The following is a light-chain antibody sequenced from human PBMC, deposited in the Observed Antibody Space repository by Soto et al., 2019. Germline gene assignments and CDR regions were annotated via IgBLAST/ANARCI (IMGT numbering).Light chain of an antibody. Sequence: DLQMTQSPSALSASVGDRVTINCQASQDISNYLNWYQQKPGKAPKLLIYDASNLETGVPSRFSGSGSGTDFTFTISSLQPEDIATYYCQHYDNLPFTFGPGTKVDIK. CDR3: QHYDNLPFT. CDR2: DAS. V-gene: IGKV1-33*01. J-gene: IGKJ3*01. CDR1: QDISNY.